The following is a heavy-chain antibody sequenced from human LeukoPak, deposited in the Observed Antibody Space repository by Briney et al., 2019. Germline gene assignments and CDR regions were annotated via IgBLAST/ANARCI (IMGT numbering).Heavy chain of an antibody. J-gene: IGHJ4*02. CDR3: ARLRKGWFGDLSFDY. CDR2: IYPADSDT. Sequence: SGESLKISCKGSGYYFTNYWIGWVRQLPGKGLEWMGIIYPADSDTKYSPSLQGQVTISADKSISTAYLQWSSLKASDTAMYYCARLRKGWFGDLSFDYWGQGTTVTVSS. V-gene: IGHV5-51*01. D-gene: IGHD3-10*01. CDR1: GYYFTNYW.